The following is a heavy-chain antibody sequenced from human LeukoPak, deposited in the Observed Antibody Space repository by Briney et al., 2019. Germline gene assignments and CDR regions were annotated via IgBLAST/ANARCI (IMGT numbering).Heavy chain of an antibody. V-gene: IGHV3-7*01. D-gene: IGHD6-13*01. CDR3: ARDSLYSSPTSDY. CDR2: IKQDGSEK. Sequence: GGSLRLSCAASGFTFSSYWVSWVRQAPGKGLEWVANIKQDGSEKYHVDSVKGRFTISRDNAKNSLYLQMNSLRAEDTAAYYCARDSLYSSPTSDYWGQGTLVTVSS. CDR1: GFTFSSYW. J-gene: IGHJ4*02.